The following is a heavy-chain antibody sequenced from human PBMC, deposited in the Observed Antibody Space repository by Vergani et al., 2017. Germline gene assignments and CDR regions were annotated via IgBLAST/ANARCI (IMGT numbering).Heavy chain of an antibody. V-gene: IGHV3-48*04. CDR2: VSTGTKSQ. J-gene: IGHJ6*02. Sequence: QLVESGGGWVQPGGSLRLSCVVSGFDFSSYIMNWVRQAPGKGLEWVSFVSTGTKSQSYAESVKGRFIISRDNAKGSLYLQMNSLRAEDTGVYYCARDRYYLGSGSYPYFYYYGLDVWGQGTAVTVSS. CDR3: ARDRYYLGSGSYPYFYYYGLDV. D-gene: IGHD3-10*01. CDR1: GFDFSSYI.